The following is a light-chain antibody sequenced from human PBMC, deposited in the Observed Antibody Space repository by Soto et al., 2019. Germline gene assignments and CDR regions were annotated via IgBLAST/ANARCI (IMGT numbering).Light chain of an antibody. V-gene: IGKV1-5*03. J-gene: IGKJ1*01. CDR2: KAS. Sequence: DIHVTRSASTLSASVVDRVTITFRASQSISSWLAWYQQKPGKAPKLLIYKASSLESGVPPRFSGSGSGTDFTLAISSLQPEDSATYYCLQDINYPWTFGQGTKVDI. CDR3: LQDINYPWT. CDR1: QSISSW.